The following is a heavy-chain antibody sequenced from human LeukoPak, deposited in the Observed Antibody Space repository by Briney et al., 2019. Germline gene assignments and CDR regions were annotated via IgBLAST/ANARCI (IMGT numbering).Heavy chain of an antibody. V-gene: IGHV4-30-2*01. CDR3: ARVRNFGGYPFDY. Sequence: SQTLSLTCTVSGGPISSGGYYWSWIRQPPGKGLGWIGYIYHSGSTYYNPSLKSRVTISVDRSKNQFSLKLSSVTAADTAVYCARVRNFGGYPFDYWGQGTLVTVCS. D-gene: IGHD3-22*01. CDR1: GGPISSGGYY. J-gene: IGHJ4*02. CDR2: IYHSGST.